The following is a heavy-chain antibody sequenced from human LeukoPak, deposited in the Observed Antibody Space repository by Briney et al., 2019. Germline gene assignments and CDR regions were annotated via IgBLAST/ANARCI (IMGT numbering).Heavy chain of an antibody. CDR1: GFTVSSNY. CDR2: IYSGGST. CDR3: ARKAYYYGSGSYYKRNWFDP. J-gene: IGHJ5*02. V-gene: IGHV3-66*01. Sequence: GGSLRLSCAASGFTVSSNYMSWVRQAPGKGLEWVSVIYSGGSTYYADSVKGRFTISRDNSKNTLYLQMNSLRAADTAVYYCARKAYYYGSGSYYKRNWFDPWGQGTLVTVSS. D-gene: IGHD3-10*01.